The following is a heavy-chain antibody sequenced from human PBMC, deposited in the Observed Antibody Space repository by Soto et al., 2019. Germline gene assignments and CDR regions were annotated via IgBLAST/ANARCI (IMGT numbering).Heavy chain of an antibody. D-gene: IGHD4-17*01. CDR1: GGTFSSYA. J-gene: IGHJ6*02. V-gene: IGHV1-69*12. Sequence: QVQLVQSGAEVKKPGSSVKVSCKASGGTFSSYAISWVRQAPGQGLAWMGGIIPIFGTANYAQKFQCRVTITADESTSTAYMELSSLRSEDTAVYYCARRTVTTGPSYYYDGMDVWGQGTTVTVSS. CDR2: IIPIFGTA. CDR3: ARRTVTTGPSYYYDGMDV.